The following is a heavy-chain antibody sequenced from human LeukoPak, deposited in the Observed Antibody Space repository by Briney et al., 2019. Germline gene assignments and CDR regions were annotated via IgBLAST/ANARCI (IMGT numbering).Heavy chain of an antibody. Sequence: GRSLRLSCAASGFTFSSYAMTWVSQAPGKGLEWGSSISSSGGTTYYADSVKGRFTISRDNSKNTLYLQMNSLRAEDTAVYYCAKSLGIVVVVAATGWFDPWGQGTLVTVSS. J-gene: IGHJ5*02. V-gene: IGHV3-23*01. CDR3: AKSLGIVVVVAATGWFDP. CDR2: ISSSGGTT. D-gene: IGHD2-15*01. CDR1: GFTFSSYA.